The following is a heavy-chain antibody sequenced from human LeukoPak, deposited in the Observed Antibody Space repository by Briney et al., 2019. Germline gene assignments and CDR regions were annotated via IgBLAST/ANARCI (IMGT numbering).Heavy chain of an antibody. V-gene: IGHV1-69*10. CDR2: FIPILDTA. CDR3: AGIPVFGVVLHQEPV. Sequence: SVKVSCKASGGTFSSYVINWVRQAPGQGLEWMGVFIPILDTANSTQKFQGRLTITADISTNTVYMELSSLRFDDTAVYFCAGIPVFGVVLHQEPVWGKGTTVTVSS. CDR1: GGTFSSYV. J-gene: IGHJ6*03. D-gene: IGHD3-3*01.